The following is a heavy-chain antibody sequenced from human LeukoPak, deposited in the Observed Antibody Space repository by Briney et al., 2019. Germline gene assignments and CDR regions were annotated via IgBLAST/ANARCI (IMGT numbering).Heavy chain of an antibody. J-gene: IGHJ4*02. CDR3: ARAGYCSSTSRYTGGYYFDY. CDR1: GGSISSGSYY. Sequence: SQTLSLTCTVSGGSISSGSYYWSWIRQPAGKGLEWIGRIYTSGSTNYNPSLKSRVTISVDTSKNQFSLKLSSVTAADTAVYYCARAGYCSSTSRYTGGYYFDYWGQGTLVTVSS. CDR2: IYTSGST. D-gene: IGHD2-2*02. V-gene: IGHV4-61*02.